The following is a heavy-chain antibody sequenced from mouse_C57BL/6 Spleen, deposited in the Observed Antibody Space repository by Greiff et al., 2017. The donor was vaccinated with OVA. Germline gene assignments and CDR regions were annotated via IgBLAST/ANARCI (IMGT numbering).Heavy chain of an antibody. CDR1: GFTFSDYG. D-gene: IGHD2-5*01. CDR2: ISSGSSTI. V-gene: IGHV5-17*01. J-gene: IGHJ4*01. Sequence: EVKLVESGGGLVKPGGSLKLSCAASGFTFSDYGMHWVRQAPEKGLEWVAYISSGSSTIYYADTVKGRFTISRDNAKNTLFLQMTSLRSEDTAMYYCAREGYSNYLYAMDYWGQGTSVTVSS. CDR3: AREGYSNYLYAMDY.